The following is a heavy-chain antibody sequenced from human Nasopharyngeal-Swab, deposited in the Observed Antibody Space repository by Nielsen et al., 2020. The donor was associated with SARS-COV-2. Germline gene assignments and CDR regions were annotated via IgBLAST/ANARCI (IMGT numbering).Heavy chain of an antibody. CDR3: ARDLRTTVTGGDY. Sequence: VRQAPGKGLEWVSVIYSGGSTYYADSAKGRFTISRDNSKNTLYLQMNSLRAEDTAVYYCARDLRTTVTGGDYWGQGTLVTVSS. V-gene: IGHV3-66*01. D-gene: IGHD4-17*01. J-gene: IGHJ4*02. CDR2: IYSGGST.